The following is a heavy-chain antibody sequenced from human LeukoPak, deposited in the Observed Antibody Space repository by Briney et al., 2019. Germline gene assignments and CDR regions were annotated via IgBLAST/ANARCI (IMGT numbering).Heavy chain of an antibody. D-gene: IGHD2/OR15-2a*01. CDR3: AKNPSLGTYFRFDS. CDR2: ISGSGGTT. Sequence: GGSLRLSCTASGFTFINYAVSWVRQVPGKGLEWVSAISGSGGTTYYADSVKGRFTISRDNSKNTLYRQMNSLRAEDTAIYYCAKNPSLGTYFRFDSWGQGTLVTVSS. V-gene: IGHV3-23*01. J-gene: IGHJ5*01. CDR1: GFTFINYA.